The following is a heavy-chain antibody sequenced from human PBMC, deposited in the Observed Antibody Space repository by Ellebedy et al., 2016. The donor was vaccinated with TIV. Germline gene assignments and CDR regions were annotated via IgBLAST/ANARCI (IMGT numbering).Heavy chain of an antibody. CDR3: ARHLRYSDWRILDL. V-gene: IGHV4-39*01. CDR1: GGSISSSSYY. Sequence: MPSETLSLTCTVSGGSISSSSYYWAWLRQPPGKGMDWLGTIFHSGTTYKSPALSSRGSMSVDTSRNQFSLDLKSVTAADTAVYYCARHLRYSDWRILDLWGPGILVAVSS. J-gene: IGHJ5*02. CDR2: IFHSGTT. D-gene: IGHD3-9*01.